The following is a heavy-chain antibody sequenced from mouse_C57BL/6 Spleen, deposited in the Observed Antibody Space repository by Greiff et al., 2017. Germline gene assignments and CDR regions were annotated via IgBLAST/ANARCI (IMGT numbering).Heavy chain of an antibody. CDR1: GYSFTGYY. J-gene: IGHJ2*01. V-gene: IGHV1-42*01. D-gene: IGHD4-1*01. Sequence: VQLQQSGPELVKPGASVKISCKASGYSFTGYYMNWVKQSPEKSLEWIGEINPSTGGTTYNQKFKAKATLTVDKSSSTAYMQLKSLTSEDSAVYYCAREAGTGDYFDDWGQGTTLTVSS. CDR3: AREAGTGDYFDD. CDR2: INPSTGGT.